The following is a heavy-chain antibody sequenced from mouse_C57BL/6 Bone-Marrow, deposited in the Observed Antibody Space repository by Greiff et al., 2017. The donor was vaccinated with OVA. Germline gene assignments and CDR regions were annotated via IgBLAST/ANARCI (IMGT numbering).Heavy chain of an antibody. D-gene: IGHD1-1*01. CDR1: GYTFTSYW. CDR2: INPSSGYT. CDR3: ARSRIYYYGSSYGAMDY. V-gene: IGHV1-7*01. J-gene: IGHJ4*01. Sequence: VQLQQSGAELAKPGASVKLSCKASGYTFTSYWMHWVKQRPGQGLEWIGYINPSSGYTKYNQKFKDKATLTADKSSSTAYMQLSSLTYEDSAVYDCARSRIYYYGSSYGAMDYWGQGTSVTVSS.